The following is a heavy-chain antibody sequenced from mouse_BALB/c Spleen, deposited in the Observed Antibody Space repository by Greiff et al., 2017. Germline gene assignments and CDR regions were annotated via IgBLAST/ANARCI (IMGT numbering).Heavy chain of an antibody. V-gene: IGHV1S29*02. D-gene: IGHD3-3*01. CDR2: IYPYNGGT. J-gene: IGHJ2*01. Sequence: EVKLMESGPELVKPGASVKISCKASGYTFTDYNMHWVKQSHGKSLEWIGYIYPYNGGTGYNQKFKSKATLTVDNSSSTAYMELRSLTSEDSAVYYCASRGPYYFDYWGQGTTLTVSS. CDR3: ASRGPYYFDY. CDR1: GYTFTDYN.